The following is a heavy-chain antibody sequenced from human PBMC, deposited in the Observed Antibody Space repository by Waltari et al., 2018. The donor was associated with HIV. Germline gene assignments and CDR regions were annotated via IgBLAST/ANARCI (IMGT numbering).Heavy chain of an antibody. CDR1: EFTFSSCE. CDR3: ARDGYNGFDY. V-gene: IGHV3-48*03. Sequence: EVHLVESGGGLVQPGGSLRLSCAASEFTFSSCEMNWVRQAPGEGLDWVSYISCSGNTIYYADSVKGLFTISRDKAKNALYLQMNSLRAEDTAVYYCARDGYNGFDYWGQGTLVTVSS. D-gene: IGHD5-12*01. CDR2: ISCSGNTI. J-gene: IGHJ4*02.